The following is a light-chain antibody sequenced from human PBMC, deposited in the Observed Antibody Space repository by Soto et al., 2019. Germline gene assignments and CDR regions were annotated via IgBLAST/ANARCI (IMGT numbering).Light chain of an antibody. Sequence: EIVITQSPLTLPFTPPDPSSISCRSSQSLLHSNGYNYLDWYLQKPGQSPQLLIYLGSNRASGVPDRFSGSGSGTDFTLKISRVEAEDVGVYYCMQALQTPPTFGQGTRLEIK. V-gene: IGKV2-28*01. CDR2: LGS. CDR3: MQALQTPPT. J-gene: IGKJ5*01. CDR1: QSLLHSNGYNY.